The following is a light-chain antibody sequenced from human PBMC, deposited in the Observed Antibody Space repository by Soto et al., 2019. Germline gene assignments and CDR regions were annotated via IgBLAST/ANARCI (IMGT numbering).Light chain of an antibody. J-gene: IGKJ2*01. CDR2: AVS. CDR1: QSISSY. V-gene: IGKV1-39*01. Sequence: DIQMTQSPSSLFASVGDRVTITYRASQSISSYLNWYQQKPGKAPKFLIYAVSSLQSGVPSRFSGSGSGTDFTLTISSLQPEDFATYYCQQSYSTPRYTFGQGTKLEIK. CDR3: QQSYSTPRYT.